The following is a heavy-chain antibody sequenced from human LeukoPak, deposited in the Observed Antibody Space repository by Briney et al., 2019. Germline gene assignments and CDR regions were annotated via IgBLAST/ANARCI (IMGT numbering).Heavy chain of an antibody. J-gene: IGHJ6*03. CDR3: ASQQSFHYYYMDV. CDR2: INADGSST. V-gene: IGHV3-74*01. D-gene: IGHD2/OR15-2a*01. CDR1: GFTSNTYW. Sequence: PGGSLRLSCAASGFTSNTYWMHWVRQAPGKGLVWVSSINADGSSTSYADSMKGRFTISRDNAKNTLYLQMNSLRAEDTAVYYCASQQSFHYYYMDVWGKGTTVTVSS.